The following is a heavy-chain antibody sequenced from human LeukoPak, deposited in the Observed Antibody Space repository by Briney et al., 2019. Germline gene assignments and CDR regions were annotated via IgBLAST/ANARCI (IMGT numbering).Heavy chain of an antibody. J-gene: IGHJ4*02. V-gene: IGHV3-30*04. D-gene: IGHD6-19*01. CDR3: ARDLLAVAGKGWYYFDY. Sequence: GGTLRLSCAASGFTFSSYAMHWVRQAPGKGLEWVAVISYDGSNKYYADSVKGRFTISRDNSKNTLYLQMNSLRAEDTAVYYCARDLLAVAGKGWYYFDYWGQGTLVTVSS. CDR2: ISYDGSNK. CDR1: GFTFSSYA.